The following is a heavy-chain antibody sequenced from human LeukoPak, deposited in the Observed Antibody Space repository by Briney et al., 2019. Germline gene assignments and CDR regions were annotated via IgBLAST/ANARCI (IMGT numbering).Heavy chain of an antibody. D-gene: IGHD3-10*01. CDR3: ARGGAGTYYKRDGWFDP. Sequence: GASVKVSCKASGYTFNSYDINWVRQATGQGLEWMGWTNPNTGNTGYGERFQGRVTMTRDNSISTAYMELNSLTSEDTAVYYCARGGAGTYYKRDGWFDPWGQGTVVTVSS. J-gene: IGHJ5*02. CDR1: GYTFNSYD. V-gene: IGHV1-8*01. CDR2: TNPNTGNT.